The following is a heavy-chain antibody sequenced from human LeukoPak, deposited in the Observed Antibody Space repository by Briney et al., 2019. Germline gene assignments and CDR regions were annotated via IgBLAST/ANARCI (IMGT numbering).Heavy chain of an antibody. D-gene: IGHD3-10*01. Sequence: AGGSLRLSCAASGFTFSSYAMSWVRQAPGKGLEWVSAISGSGGSTYYADSVKGRFTISRDNSKNTLYLQMNSLRAEDTAVYYCAKDLGLLWFGESFLFDYWGQGTLVTVSS. CDR2: ISGSGGST. V-gene: IGHV3-23*01. CDR3: AKDLGLLWFGESFLFDY. CDR1: GFTFSSYA. J-gene: IGHJ4*02.